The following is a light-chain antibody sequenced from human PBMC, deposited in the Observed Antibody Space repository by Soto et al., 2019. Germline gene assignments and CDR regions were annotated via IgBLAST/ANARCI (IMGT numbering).Light chain of an antibody. CDR3: QQYNDWPRT. CDR1: QSVSSN. J-gene: IGKJ1*01. V-gene: IGKV3-15*01. CDR2: GAS. Sequence: DIVMTQSPATLSVSPGERATLSCRASQSVSSNLALYQQKPGQARRLLIYGASTRATGIPARFSGSGSGTEFNLTIRSLQSEDFAVYYCQQYNDWPRTFGQGTKVEIK.